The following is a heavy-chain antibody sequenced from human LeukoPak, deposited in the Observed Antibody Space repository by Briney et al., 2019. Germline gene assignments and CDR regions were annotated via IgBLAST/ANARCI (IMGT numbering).Heavy chain of an antibody. Sequence: PGGSLRHFCSASGFTFSKYAMHWARQAPGKGLEYVSAINDNGRSTYYADSVKGRFSISRDNSKNTLYLQMSSLRAEDTAVYYCVKYSSGTYYDYWGQKSPRSVSS. D-gene: IGHD6-19*01. CDR3: VKYSSGTYYDY. CDR2: INDNGRST. CDR1: GFTFSKYA. V-gene: IGHV3-64D*09. J-gene: IGHJ4*02.